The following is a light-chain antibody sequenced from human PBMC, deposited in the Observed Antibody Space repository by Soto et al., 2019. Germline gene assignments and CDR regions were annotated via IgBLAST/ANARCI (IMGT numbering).Light chain of an antibody. J-gene: IGLJ2*01. V-gene: IGLV1-44*01. Sequence: QSVLTQPPSASETPGQRVTISCSGSSSNIGSNTVNWYQQLPGTAPKLLIYSNNQRTSGVPDRFSGSKSGTSASLAISGLQAEDEADYYCAAWDDSLNCVVFGGGTKLTVL. CDR3: AAWDDSLNCVV. CDR1: SSNIGSNT. CDR2: SNN.